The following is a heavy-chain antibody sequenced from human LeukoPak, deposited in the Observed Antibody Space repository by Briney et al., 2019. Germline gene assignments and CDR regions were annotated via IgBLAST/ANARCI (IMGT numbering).Heavy chain of an antibody. CDR1: GGTFSSYA. J-gene: IGHJ4*02. V-gene: IGHV1-69*04. Sequence: GASVKVSCKASGGTFSSYAISWVRQAPGQGLEWMGRIIPILGIANYAQKFQGRVTITADKSTSTAYMDLSSLRSEDTAVYYCARSIGGNKGCYFDYWGQGTLVTVSS. CDR3: ARSIGGNKGCYFDY. CDR2: IIPILGIA. D-gene: IGHD4-23*01.